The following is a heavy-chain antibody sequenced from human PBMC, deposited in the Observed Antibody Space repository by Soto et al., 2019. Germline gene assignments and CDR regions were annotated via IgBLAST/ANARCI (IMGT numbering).Heavy chain of an antibody. CDR3: ARASGSNIHFDY. CDR1: GFTFSDYA. CDR2: VTGSAGST. Sequence: PGGSLRLSCAASGFTFSDYAMHWVRQAPGKGLEWVSSVTGSAGSTYYADSVKGRFTISRDNTKNTLYLQMNSLRVEDTAVYYCARASGSNIHFDYWGQGTLVTVSS. V-gene: IGHV3-23*01. D-gene: IGHD1-26*01. J-gene: IGHJ4*02.